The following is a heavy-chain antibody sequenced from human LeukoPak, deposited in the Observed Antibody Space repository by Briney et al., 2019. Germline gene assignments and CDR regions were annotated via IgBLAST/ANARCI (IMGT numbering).Heavy chain of an antibody. CDR3: AKDGQRVLYSSGFPYFDY. Sequence: PGGSPRLSCAASGFIFSTYGMSWVRQAPGKGLEWVSLITGSGGNSYYADSVKGRFTISRDNSKNTLYLQMNSLRADDTAVYYCAKDGQRVLYSSGFPYFDYWGRGTLVTVSS. CDR1: GFIFSTYG. D-gene: IGHD6-19*01. J-gene: IGHJ4*02. CDR2: ITGSGGNS. V-gene: IGHV3-23*01.